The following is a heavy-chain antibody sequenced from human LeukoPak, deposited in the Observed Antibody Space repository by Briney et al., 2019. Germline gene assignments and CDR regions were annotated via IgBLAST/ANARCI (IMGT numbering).Heavy chain of an antibody. V-gene: IGHV1-69*04. CDR1: GGTFSSYA. J-gene: IGHJ4*02. D-gene: IGHD3-22*01. CDR2: IIPILGIA. Sequence: SVKVSCKASGGTFSSYAISWVRQAPGQGLEWMGRIIPILGIANYAQKFQGRVTITADKSTSTAYMELSSLRSEDTAVYYCARGESSGYIHLDYWGQGILVAVSS. CDR3: ARGESSGYIHLDY.